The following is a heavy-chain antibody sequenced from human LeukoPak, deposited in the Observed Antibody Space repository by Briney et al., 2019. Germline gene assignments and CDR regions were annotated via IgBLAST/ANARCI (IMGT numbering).Heavy chain of an antibody. CDR1: GFTFGDYG. V-gene: IGHV3-43*02. Sequence: GGSLRLSCAASGFTFGDYGMNWVRQAPGKGLEWVSLINGDGASKYYAESMKGRFTISRDNSKNSLYLQMDSLRIEDTALYYCVRGNFYSWGQGTLVTVSS. D-gene: IGHD3-3*01. J-gene: IGHJ4*02. CDR2: INGDGASK. CDR3: VRGNFYS.